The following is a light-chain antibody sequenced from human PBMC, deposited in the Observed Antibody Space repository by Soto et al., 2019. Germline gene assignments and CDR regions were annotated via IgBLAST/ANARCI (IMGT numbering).Light chain of an antibody. Sequence: EIVLTQSPGILSMSPGERATLSCRASQRVISNYVAWYQQKPGQSPRLLFYRASTRAADTPDRFSAGGSGTDFTLTISRLEPEDSAVYYCHQYSGSPLTFVGGTKVEIK. V-gene: IGKV3-20*01. CDR2: RAS. J-gene: IGKJ4*01. CDR3: HQYSGSPLT. CDR1: QRVISNY.